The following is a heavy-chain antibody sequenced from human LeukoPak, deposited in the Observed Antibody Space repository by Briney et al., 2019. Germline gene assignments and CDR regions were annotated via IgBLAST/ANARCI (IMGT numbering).Heavy chain of an antibody. CDR1: GFTFSSYG. CDR3: ARVSPEIVVVTGTGAPDY. Sequence: GGSLRLSCAASGFTFSSYGMHWVRQAPGKGLEWVAVIWYDGSNKYYADSVKGRFTISRDNSKNTVYLQINSLRAEDTAVYYCARVSPEIVVVTGTGAPDYWGQGTLVTVSS. V-gene: IGHV3-33*01. J-gene: IGHJ4*02. D-gene: IGHD2-21*02. CDR2: IWYDGSNK.